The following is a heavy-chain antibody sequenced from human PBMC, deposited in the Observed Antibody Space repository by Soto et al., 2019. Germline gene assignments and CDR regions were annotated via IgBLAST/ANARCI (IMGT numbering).Heavy chain of an antibody. V-gene: IGHV3-30-3*01. CDR2: ISYDGSNK. CDR1: GFTFSSYA. D-gene: IGHD6-19*01. CDR3: ASLPADSSGWYLGYYYYGMDV. Sequence: PGGSLRLSCAASGFTFSSYAMHWVRQAPGNGLEWVAVISYDGSNKYYADSVKGRFTISRDNSKNTLYLQMNSLRAEDTAVYYCASLPADSSGWYLGYYYYGMDVWGQGTTVTVSS. J-gene: IGHJ6*02.